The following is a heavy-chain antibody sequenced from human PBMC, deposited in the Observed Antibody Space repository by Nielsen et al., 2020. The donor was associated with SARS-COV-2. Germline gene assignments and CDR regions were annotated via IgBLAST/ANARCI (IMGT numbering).Heavy chain of an antibody. J-gene: IGHJ6*02. D-gene: IGHD3-10*01. V-gene: IGHV1-8*01. Sequence: ASVQVSCKASGYTFTSSDINRVRQATGQGLEWMGWMNPNSGNTGYAQKFQGRVTMTRNTSISTAYMELSSLRSEDTAVYYCARDMELTYYYGSGSLRGMDVWGQGTTVTVSS. CDR3: ARDMELTYYYGSGSLRGMDV. CDR2: MNPNSGNT. CDR1: GYTFTSSD.